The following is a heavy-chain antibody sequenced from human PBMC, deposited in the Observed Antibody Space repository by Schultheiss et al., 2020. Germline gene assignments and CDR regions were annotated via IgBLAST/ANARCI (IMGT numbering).Heavy chain of an antibody. D-gene: IGHD3-3*01. J-gene: IGHJ4*02. CDR3: ARVAGVRHGVVPTYFDY. CDR1: GYTFTGYY. V-gene: IGHV1-2*06. Sequence: ASVKVSCKASGYTFTGYYMHWVRQAPGQGLEWMGRINPNSGGTNYAQKFQGRVTMTRDTSISTAYMELSRLRSDDTAVYYCARVAGVRHGVVPTYFDYWGQGALVTVSS. CDR2: INPNSGGT.